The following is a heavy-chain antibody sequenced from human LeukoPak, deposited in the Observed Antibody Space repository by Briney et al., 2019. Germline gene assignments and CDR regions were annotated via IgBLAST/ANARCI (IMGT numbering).Heavy chain of an antibody. V-gene: IGHV3-21*01. D-gene: IGHD3-22*01. CDR3: ARDHPVQIYGSSGYYLN. J-gene: IGHJ1*01. Sequence: GGSLRLSCAASGFTFSSYSMNWVRQAPGKGLEWVSSISSSSSYIYYADSVKGRFTISRDNAKNSLYLQMNSLRAEDTAVYYCARDHPVQIYGSSGYYLNWGQGTLVTVSS. CDR2: ISSSSSYI. CDR1: GFTFSSYS.